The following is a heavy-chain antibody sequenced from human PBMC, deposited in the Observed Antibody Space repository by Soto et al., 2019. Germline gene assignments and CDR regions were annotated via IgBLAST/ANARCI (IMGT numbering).Heavy chain of an antibody. V-gene: IGHV4-34*01. CDR2: INHSGST. CDR1: GGSFSGYY. Sequence: SETLSLTCAVYGGSFSGYYWSWIRQPPGKGLEWIGEINHSGSTNYNPSLKSRVTISVDTSKNQFSLKLSSVTAADTAVYYCARAGLGYYYGSGSYPTDYWGQGTLVTVSS. J-gene: IGHJ4*02. D-gene: IGHD3-10*01. CDR3: ARAGLGYYYGSGSYPTDY.